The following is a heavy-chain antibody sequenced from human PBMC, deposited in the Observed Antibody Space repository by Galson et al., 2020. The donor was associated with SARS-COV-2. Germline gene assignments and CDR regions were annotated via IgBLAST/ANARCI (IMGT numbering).Heavy chain of an antibody. CDR2: ISYDGSNK. CDR3: AKRGYSYGYPFEKLDY. D-gene: IGHD5-18*01. J-gene: IGHJ4*02. Sequence: GGSLRLSCAASGFTFSSYGMHWVRQAPGKGLEWVAVISYDGSNKYYADSVKGRFTISRDNSKNTLYLQMNSLRAEDTAVYYCAKRGYSYGYPFEKLDYWGQGTLVTVSS. CDR1: GFTFSSYG. V-gene: IGHV3-30*18.